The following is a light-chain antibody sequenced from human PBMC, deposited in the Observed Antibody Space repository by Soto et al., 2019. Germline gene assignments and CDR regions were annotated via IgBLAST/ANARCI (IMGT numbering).Light chain of an antibody. CDR2: GHT. CDR1: SSNIGAGNE. Sequence: QSVLTQSPSVSASPGQRVTISCTGSSSNIGAGNEVHWYQQLPGTAPKLLIFGHTNRALGVPDRFSGSRSGASVSLAITGLQAADEADYYCQSYDSSLSGVVFGGGTKLTVL. J-gene: IGLJ2*01. V-gene: IGLV1-40*01. CDR3: QSYDSSLSGVV.